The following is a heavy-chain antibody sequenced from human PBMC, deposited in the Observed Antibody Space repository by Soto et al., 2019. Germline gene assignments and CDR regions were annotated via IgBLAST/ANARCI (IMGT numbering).Heavy chain of an antibody. V-gene: IGHV5-51*06. CDR2: IYPGDSDT. CDR1: GYSFPSYW. Sequence: CKSSGYSFPSYWIGWVRQMPGKGLEWMGIIYPGDSDTRYSPSFQGQVTISADKSISTAYLQWSSLRASDTAMYYCAKSSSSVRNFEYWGQGTLVTVSS. J-gene: IGHJ4*02. CDR3: AKSSSSVRNFEY. D-gene: IGHD6-6*01.